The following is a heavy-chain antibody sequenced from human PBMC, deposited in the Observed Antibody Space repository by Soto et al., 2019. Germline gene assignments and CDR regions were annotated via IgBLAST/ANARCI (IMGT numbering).Heavy chain of an antibody. D-gene: IGHD2-15*01. V-gene: IGHV1-69*06. Sequence: QVQLMQSGAEVKKPGSSVKVSCKASGGTFGSNVISWVRQAPGQGLEWMGEIMPIFGAANKPQKFQGRLMITADTSTTTVYMELSSLGSEDTAVYFCATGARYCSGGSCYPGDWGQGTLVTVSS. J-gene: IGHJ4*02. CDR2: IMPIFGAA. CDR3: ATGARYCSGGSCYPGD. CDR1: GGTFGSNV.